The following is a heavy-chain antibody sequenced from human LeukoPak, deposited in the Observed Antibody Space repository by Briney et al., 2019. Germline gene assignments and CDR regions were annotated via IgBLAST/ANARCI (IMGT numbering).Heavy chain of an antibody. J-gene: IGHJ4*02. CDR2: MNPNSGST. Sequence: EASVKVSCKASGYTFTSYDINWVRQATGQGLEWMGWMNPNSGSTDYAQKFQGRVTITRNTSISTAYMELSGLRSEDTAVYYCARGRSTGYPYYFEYWGQGTLVTVSS. CDR3: ARGRSTGYPYYFEY. V-gene: IGHV1-8*03. D-gene: IGHD5-12*01. CDR1: GYTFTSYD.